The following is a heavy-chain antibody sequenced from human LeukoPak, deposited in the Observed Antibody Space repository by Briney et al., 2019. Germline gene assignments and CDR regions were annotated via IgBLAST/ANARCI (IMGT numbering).Heavy chain of an antibody. D-gene: IGHD3-10*01. CDR2: IRYDGSNK. CDR3: ARARKSGGITMIRGVKDRGWFDP. Sequence: GGSLRLSCAATGFDINYFNLHWVRQAPGKGLEWVAFIRYDGSNKSYADSVKGRFTISRDNSKNTLYLQMNSLRAEDTAVYYCARARKSGGITMIRGVKDRGWFDPWGQGTLVTVSS. J-gene: IGHJ5*02. CDR1: GFDINYFN. V-gene: IGHV3-30*02.